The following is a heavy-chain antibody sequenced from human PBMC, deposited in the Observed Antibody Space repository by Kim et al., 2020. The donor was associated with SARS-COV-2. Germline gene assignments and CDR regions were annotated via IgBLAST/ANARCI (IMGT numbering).Heavy chain of an antibody. CDR1: GFTFDDYT. CDR3: AKDMYGTTSFRGMDV. J-gene: IGHJ6*02. CDR2: ISWDGGST. Sequence: GGSLRLSCAASGFTFDDYTMHWVRQAPGKGLEWVSLISWDGGSTYYADSVKGRFTISRDNSKNSLYLQMNSLRTEDTALYYCAKDMYGTTSFRGMDVWGQGTTVTVPS. V-gene: IGHV3-43*01. D-gene: IGHD1-7*01.